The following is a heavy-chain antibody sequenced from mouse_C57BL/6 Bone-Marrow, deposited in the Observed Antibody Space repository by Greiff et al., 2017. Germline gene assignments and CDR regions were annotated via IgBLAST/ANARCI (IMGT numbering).Heavy chain of an antibody. CDR3: ARRMEFSLLY. V-gene: IGHV1-81*01. D-gene: IGHD6-2*01. Sequence: VQVVESGAELARPGASVKLSCKASGYTFTSSGISWVKQRTGQGLEWIGEIYPRSGNTYYNAKFKGKATLTADKSSSTAYMELSSLTSEDSAVYFCARRMEFSLLYWGQGTTLTVSS. CDR2: IYPRSGNT. CDR1: GYTFTSSG. J-gene: IGHJ2*01.